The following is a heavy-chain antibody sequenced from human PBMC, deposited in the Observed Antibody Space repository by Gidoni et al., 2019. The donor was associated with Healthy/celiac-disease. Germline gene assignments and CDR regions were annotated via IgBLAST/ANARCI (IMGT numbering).Heavy chain of an antibody. CDR1: GGSISSSSYY. V-gene: IGHV4-39*01. J-gene: IGHJ5*02. Sequence: QLQLQESGPGLVKPSETLSLTCTVSGGSISSSSYYWGWIRQPPGKGLEWIGSIYYSGSTYYNPSLKSRVTISVDTSKNQFSLKLSSVTAADTAVYYCARQKKMVYAMGGFDPWGQGTLVTVSS. CDR2: IYYSGST. D-gene: IGHD2-8*01. CDR3: ARQKKMVYAMGGFDP.